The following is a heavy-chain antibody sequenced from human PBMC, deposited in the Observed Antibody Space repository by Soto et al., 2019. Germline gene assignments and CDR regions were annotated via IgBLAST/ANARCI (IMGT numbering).Heavy chain of an antibody. CDR2: IKQDGSEK. V-gene: IGHV3-7*03. CDR1: GFTFSSYW. D-gene: IGHD5-18*01. J-gene: IGHJ6*02. Sequence: GGSLRLSCAASGFTFSSYWMSWVRQAPGKGLEWVANIKQDGSEKYYVDSVKGRFTISRDNAKNSLYLQMNSLRAEDTAVYYRARVGGYSSGYYYYYGMDVWGQGTTVTVSS. CDR3: ARVGGYSSGYYYYYGMDV.